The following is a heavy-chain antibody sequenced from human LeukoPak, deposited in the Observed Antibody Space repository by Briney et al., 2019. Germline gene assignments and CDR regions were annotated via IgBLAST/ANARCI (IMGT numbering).Heavy chain of an antibody. CDR2: IKHDGSEK. V-gene: IGHV3-7*01. CDR3: ARRLGLGFGEYGNNWFDP. D-gene: IGHD3-10*01. Sequence: GGSLRLSCAASGFTFSSYWMSWVRQAPGKGLEWVANIKHDGSEKYYVDSVKGRFTISRDNAKNSLYLQMNSLRAEDTAVYYCARRLGLGFGEYGNNWFDPWGQGTLVTVSS. J-gene: IGHJ5*02. CDR1: GFTFSSYW.